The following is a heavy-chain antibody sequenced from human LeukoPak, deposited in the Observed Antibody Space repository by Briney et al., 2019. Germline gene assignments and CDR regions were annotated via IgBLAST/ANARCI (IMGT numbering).Heavy chain of an antibody. J-gene: IGHJ6*02. V-gene: IGHV3-53*04. D-gene: IGHD3-3*02. CDR2: IYSGGST. Sequence: GGSLRLSCAASGFTDSSNYMCWVRQAPGKGLEWVSVIYSGGSTYYADSVKGRFTISRHNSKNTLYLQMNSLRAEDTAVYYCARALSIEEYYYYYGMDVWGQGTTVTVSS. CDR3: ARALSIEEYYYYYGMDV. CDR1: GFTDSSNY.